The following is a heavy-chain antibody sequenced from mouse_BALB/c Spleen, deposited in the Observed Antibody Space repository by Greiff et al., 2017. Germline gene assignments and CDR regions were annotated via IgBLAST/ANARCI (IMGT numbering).Heavy chain of an antibody. CDR3: ARDILSGFAY. CDR2: IRNKANGYTT. Sequence: EVKVVESGGGLVQPGGSLRLSCATSGFTFTDYYMSWVRQPPGKALEWLGFIRNKANGYTTEYSASVKGRFTISRDNSQSILYLQMNTLRAEDSATYYCARDILSGFAYGGQGTLVTVSA. CDR1: GFTFTDYY. V-gene: IGHV7-3*02. J-gene: IGHJ3*01.